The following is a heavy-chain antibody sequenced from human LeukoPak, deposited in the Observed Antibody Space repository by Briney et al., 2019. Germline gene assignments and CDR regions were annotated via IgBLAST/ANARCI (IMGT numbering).Heavy chain of an antibody. D-gene: IGHD6-19*01. CDR2: ISYDGSNK. Sequence: PGGSLRLSCAASGFTFSSYGLHWVRQAPGKGLEWVAVISYDGSNKYYADSVKGRFTISRDNSKNTLYLQMNSLRAEDTAVYYCARTWGSSGWLRPFDYWGQGTLVTVSS. CDR1: GFTFSSYG. CDR3: ARTWGSSGWLRPFDY. J-gene: IGHJ4*02. V-gene: IGHV3-30*03.